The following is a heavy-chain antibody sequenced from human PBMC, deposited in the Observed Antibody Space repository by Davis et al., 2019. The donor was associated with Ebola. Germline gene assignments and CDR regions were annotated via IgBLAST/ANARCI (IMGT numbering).Heavy chain of an antibody. CDR3: ERHDYGDYGMDY. CDR1: GVSISSYY. D-gene: IGHD4-17*01. J-gene: IGHJ4*02. CDR2: IYYSGST. Sequence: SETLSPTFTVPGVSISSYYWSWNRQPAGKGLDWFGYIYYSGSTNYNPSLNSRVTISVHTSKNQFSLKLSSVTAADTAVYYCERHDYGDYGMDYWGQGTLVTVSS. V-gene: IGHV4-59*08.